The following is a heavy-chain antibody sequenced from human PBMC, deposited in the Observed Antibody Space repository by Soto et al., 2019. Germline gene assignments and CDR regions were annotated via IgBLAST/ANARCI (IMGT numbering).Heavy chain of an antibody. D-gene: IGHD6-25*01. V-gene: IGHV4-38-2*01. J-gene: IGHJ4*02. CDR1: GYSISSGYY. CDR3: AGSIAAAGSGY. CDR2: IYHSGST. Sequence: PSETLSLTCAVSGYSISSGYYWGWIRQPPGKGLEWIGSIYHSGSTYYNPSLKSRVTISVDTSKNQFSLKLSSVTAADTAVYYCAGSIAAAGSGYWGRGSLVTVSS.